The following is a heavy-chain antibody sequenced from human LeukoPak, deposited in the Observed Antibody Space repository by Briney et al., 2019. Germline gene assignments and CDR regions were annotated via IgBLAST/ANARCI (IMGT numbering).Heavy chain of an antibody. J-gene: IGHJ4*02. CDR1: GFTFDDYA. Sequence: GGSLRLSCAASGFTFDDYAMHWVRQAPGKGLEWVSGISWNSGSIGYADSVKGRFTISRDNAKNSLYLQMNRLRAEDTAVYYCARRGGVLRYFDWLLNVYFDYWGQGTLVTVSS. CDR3: ARRGGVLRYFDWLLNVYFDY. D-gene: IGHD3-9*01. V-gene: IGHV3-9*01. CDR2: ISWNSGSI.